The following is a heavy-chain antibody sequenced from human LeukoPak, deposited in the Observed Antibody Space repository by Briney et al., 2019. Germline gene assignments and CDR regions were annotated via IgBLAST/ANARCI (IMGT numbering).Heavy chain of an antibody. CDR1: DGSISGTPYY. D-gene: IGHD4-17*01. V-gene: IGHV4-39*06. J-gene: IGHJ6*03. CDR3: ARVTKYDNSRNNYYMDV. CDR2: IYYSGTV. Sequence: SETLSLSCTVSDGSISGTPYYWGWFRQPPGKVPEWIGNIYYSGTVYYNPSLKSRVTISVDTSKNQFPLKLSSVTAADTAVYFCARVTKYDNSRNNYYMDVWGKGTTVTVSS.